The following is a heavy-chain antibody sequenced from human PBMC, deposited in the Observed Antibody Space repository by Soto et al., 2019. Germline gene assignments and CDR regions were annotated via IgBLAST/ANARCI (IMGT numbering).Heavy chain of an antibody. J-gene: IGHJ4*02. D-gene: IGHD6-13*01. V-gene: IGHV1-2*02. CDR3: VRDGLVSSARYYFDY. CDR2: INPKSGGT. Sequence: GASVKVSCKASGYTFTDCYIHWVRQAPGQGLEWMGWINPKSGGTNIAQRFKGRVNMTRDMSISTAYMEMNRLKSDDTAVYYCVRDGLVSSARYYFDYWGQGTLVTVSS. CDR1: GYTFTDCY.